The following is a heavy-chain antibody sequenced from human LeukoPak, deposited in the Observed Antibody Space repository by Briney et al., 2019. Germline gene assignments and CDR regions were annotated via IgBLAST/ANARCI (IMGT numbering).Heavy chain of an antibody. CDR2: IIPIFGTA. Sequence: GASVKVSCKASGGTFSSYAISWVRQAPGQGLEWMGGIIPIFGTANYAQKFQGRVTITTDESTSTAYMELSSLRSEDTAVYYCVHVGGYRLDYWGQGTLVTVSS. J-gene: IGHJ4*02. V-gene: IGHV1-69*05. D-gene: IGHD5-18*01. CDR3: VHVGGYRLDY. CDR1: GGTFSSYA.